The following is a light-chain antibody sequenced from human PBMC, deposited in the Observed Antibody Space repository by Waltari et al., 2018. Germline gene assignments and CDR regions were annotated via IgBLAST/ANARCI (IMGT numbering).Light chain of an antibody. CDR2: GGS. Sequence: DIVMTKTPLSLSITPGEPASISCRSSQSLLHSNGNTYLHWYLQKPGQSPQLLIYGGSNRASGVPDRFSGSGSGTDFTLKISKVEAEDVGVYYCVQAIAFPRTFGQGTKVEIK. V-gene: IGKV2-40*01. CDR1: QSLLHSNGNTY. J-gene: IGKJ1*01. CDR3: VQAIAFPRT.